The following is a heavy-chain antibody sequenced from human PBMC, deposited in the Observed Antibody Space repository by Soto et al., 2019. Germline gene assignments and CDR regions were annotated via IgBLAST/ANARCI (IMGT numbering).Heavy chain of an antibody. V-gene: IGHV5-51*01. CDR2: IYPGDSDT. CDR1: GYSFTSYW. CDR3: ARHGCSSTSCYDNYYYYCMDV. D-gene: IGHD2-2*01. J-gene: IGHJ6*02. Sequence: PGESLKISCKGSGYSFTSYWIGWVRQMPGKGLEWMGIIYPGDSDTRYSPSFQGQVTISADKSISTAYLQWSSLKASDTAMYYCARHGCSSTSCYDNYYYYCMDVWGQGTTVTVPS.